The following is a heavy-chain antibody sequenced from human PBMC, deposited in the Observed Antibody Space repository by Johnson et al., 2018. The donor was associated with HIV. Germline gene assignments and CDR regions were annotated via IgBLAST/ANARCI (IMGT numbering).Heavy chain of an antibody. D-gene: IGHD2-21*01. J-gene: IGHJ3*01. CDR3: ARYCGGGCYPHYDALDL. CDR2: ISYDGSNK. V-gene: IGHV3-30-3*01. CDR1: GFTFSSYA. Sequence: QVQLVESGGGVVQPGRSLRLSCAASGFTFSSYAMHWVRQAPGKGLEWVAVISYDGSNKYYADSVKGRFTISRDNSKNTLYLQMNSLRAEDTAVYYCARYCGGGCYPHYDALDLWGQGTMVTVSS.